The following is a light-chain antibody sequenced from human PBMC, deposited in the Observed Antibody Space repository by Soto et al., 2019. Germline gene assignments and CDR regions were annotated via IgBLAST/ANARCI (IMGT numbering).Light chain of an antibody. CDR1: QSVSSN. CDR3: QQYNEFPRNP. J-gene: IGKJ5*01. Sequence: ERVTKQSPATVSVYPGERATLSCRASQSVSSNLAWYQQKPGQAPRLLIYGASTRATGIPVRFSGSGSGTDFTLTISSLQSEDFAVYYCQQYNEFPRNPFGQGRRLAI. V-gene: IGKV3D-15*01. CDR2: GAS.